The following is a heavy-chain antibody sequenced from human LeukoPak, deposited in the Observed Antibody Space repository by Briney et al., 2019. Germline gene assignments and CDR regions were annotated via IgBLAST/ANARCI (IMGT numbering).Heavy chain of an antibody. CDR2: ISVYNAYT. D-gene: IGHD3-3*01. J-gene: IGHJ6*03. CDR1: GYTLNNYP. Sequence: ASVKVSCKASGYTLNNYPMSWVRQAPGQGLEWMGWISVYNAYTNYAQNLQGRVTMTTDTSTDTAHMELRSLRSDDTAVYFCARTITIFGVVDYYYIDVRGKGTMVTVSS. V-gene: IGHV1-18*01. CDR3: ARTITIFGVVDYYYIDV.